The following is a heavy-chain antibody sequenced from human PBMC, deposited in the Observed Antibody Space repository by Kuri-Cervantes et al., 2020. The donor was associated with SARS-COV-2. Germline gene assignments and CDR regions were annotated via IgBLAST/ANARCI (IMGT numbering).Heavy chain of an antibody. J-gene: IGHJ5*02. Sequence: SETLSLTCAVYGGSFSGYYWSWIRQPPGKGLEWIGEINHSRSTNYNPSLKSRVTISVDTSKNQFSLKLSSVTAADTAAYYCARHRWFDPWGQGTLVTVSS. CDR3: ARHRWFDP. CDR2: INHSRST. D-gene: IGHD1-14*01. CDR1: GGSFSGYY. V-gene: IGHV4-34*01.